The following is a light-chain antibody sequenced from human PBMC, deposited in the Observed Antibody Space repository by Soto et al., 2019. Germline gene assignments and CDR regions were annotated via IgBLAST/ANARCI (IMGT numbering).Light chain of an antibody. V-gene: IGKV3-11*01. J-gene: IGKJ1*01. CDR1: QSVSSY. Sequence: EIVLTHSPATLSLSPGERAILXCRASQSVSSYLAWYQQKPGQAPRLLIYDASNRATGIPARFSGSGSGTDFTLTISSLEPEDFAVYYCQQYGGSPRTFGQGTKVDIK. CDR3: QQYGGSPRT. CDR2: DAS.